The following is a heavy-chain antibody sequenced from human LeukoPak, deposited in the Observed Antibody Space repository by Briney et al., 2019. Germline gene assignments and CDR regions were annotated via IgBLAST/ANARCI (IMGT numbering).Heavy chain of an antibody. CDR2: ISGSGGST. Sequence: GGSLRLSCAASGFTFSSYAMSWVRQAPGKGLEWVSAISGSGGSTYYADSVKGRFTISRDNSKNTLYLQMNSLRAEDTAVYYCAKAGAVVVVAAKYFGYWGQGTLVTVSS. J-gene: IGHJ4*02. CDR3: AKAGAVVVVAAKYFGY. D-gene: IGHD2-15*01. V-gene: IGHV3-23*01. CDR1: GFTFSSYA.